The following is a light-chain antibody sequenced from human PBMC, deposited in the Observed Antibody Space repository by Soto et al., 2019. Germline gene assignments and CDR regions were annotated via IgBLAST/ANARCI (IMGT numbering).Light chain of an antibody. CDR2: KAS. J-gene: IGKJ1*01. V-gene: IGKV1-5*03. CDR1: RSVSTW. Sequence: DIQMTQFPSTLSASVGDTVTITCRASRSVSTWLAWYQQIPGGAPKLLIYKASILESGVPSRFSGSGSGTEFTLTITSLQPKDFATYYCQQYDMFGPGTKVEIK. CDR3: QQYDM.